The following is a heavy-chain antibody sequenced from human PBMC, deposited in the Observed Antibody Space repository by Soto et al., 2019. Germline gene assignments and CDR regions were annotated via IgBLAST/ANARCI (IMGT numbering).Heavy chain of an antibody. J-gene: IGHJ4*01. V-gene: IGHV5-51*01. CDR1: GYDFNTNW. CDR3: ARLPRDCNKTSCYYADH. CDR2: MYPGDSDT. D-gene: IGHD2-2*01. Sequence: PGESLKISCRGSGYDFNTNWFGWVRQLPGKGLEWVGIMYPGDSDTRYNPSLQGHVTLSADVTVSTAFLQWRSLKTSDTGMYFCARLPRDCNKTSCYYADHWGHGTQVTVYS.